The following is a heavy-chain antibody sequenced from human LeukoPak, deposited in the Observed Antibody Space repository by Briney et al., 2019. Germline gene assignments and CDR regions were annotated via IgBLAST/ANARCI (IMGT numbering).Heavy chain of an antibody. Sequence: PGGTLRLSCAASGFTFSSYGMSWVRQAPGKGLEWVSIISDSGGSTYYADSVKGRFTISRDNSKNTLYLQMNSLRDEDTALYYCAKDGHGRNSRWDPFDIWGQGTMVIVSS. CDR2: ISDSGGST. J-gene: IGHJ3*02. CDR1: GFTFSSYG. V-gene: IGHV3-23*01. D-gene: IGHD1-26*01. CDR3: AKDGHGRNSRWDPFDI.